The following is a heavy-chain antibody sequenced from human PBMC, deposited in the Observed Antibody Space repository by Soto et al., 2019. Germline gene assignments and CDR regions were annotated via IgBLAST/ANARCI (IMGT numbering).Heavy chain of an antibody. V-gene: IGHV3-30*18. CDR3: AKGRMDFDY. Sequence: QVQLVESGGGVVQPGRSLRLSCAASGFTFSSYGMHWVGQAPDKGLEWVAVISYDGSNKYYADSVKGRFTISRDNSKNTLYLQMNSLRAEDTAVYYCAKGRMDFDYWGQGTLVTVSS. J-gene: IGHJ4*02. CDR1: GFTFSSYG. CDR2: ISYDGSNK. D-gene: IGHD2-8*01.